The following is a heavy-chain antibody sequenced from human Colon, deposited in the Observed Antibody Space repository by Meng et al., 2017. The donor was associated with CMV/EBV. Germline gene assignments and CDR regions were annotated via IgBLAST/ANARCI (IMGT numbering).Heavy chain of an antibody. CDR1: GFTFSSHS. D-gene: IGHD1-7*01. J-gene: IGHJ6*02. CDR2: IYAGGST. V-gene: IGHV3-66*02. Sequence: GGSLRLSCAASGFTFSSHSMNWVRQAPGKGLEWVSAIYAGGSTYFADSVKGRFTISRDNARNTVYLQMNSLRAEDTAVYYCARMTNWNYGFHYGMDVWGQGTTVTVSS. CDR3: ARMTNWNYGFHYGMDV.